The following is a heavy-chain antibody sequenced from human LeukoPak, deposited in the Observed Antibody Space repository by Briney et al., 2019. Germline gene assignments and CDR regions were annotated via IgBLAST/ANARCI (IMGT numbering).Heavy chain of an antibody. CDR1: GYTFTSYY. CDR3: ARGAGVGAALRYYFDY. D-gene: IGHD1-26*01. J-gene: IGHJ4*02. CDR2: INPSGGST. Sequence: ASVKASCKASGYTFTSYYMHWVRQAPGQGLEWMGIINPSGGSTSYAQKFQGRVTMTRDTSTSTVYMELSSLRSEDTAVYYCARGAGVGAALRYYFDYWGQGTLVTVAS. V-gene: IGHV1-46*01.